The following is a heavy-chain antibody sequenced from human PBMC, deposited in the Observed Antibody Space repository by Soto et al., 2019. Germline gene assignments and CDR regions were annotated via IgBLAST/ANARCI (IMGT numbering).Heavy chain of an antibody. J-gene: IGHJ6*02. CDR1: GFTFGDFW. CDR3: ARDLGRTAAGYYYYDAMDV. Sequence: GGSLRLSCAASGFTFGDFWMDWVRQAPGKGLEWVANIKEDGSEKYFLDSVKGRFTISRDNAKNSLYLQINSLRAEDTGVYYCARDLGRTAAGYYYYDAMDVWGQGTTVTVSS. V-gene: IGHV3-7*01. CDR2: IKEDGSEK. D-gene: IGHD2-2*01.